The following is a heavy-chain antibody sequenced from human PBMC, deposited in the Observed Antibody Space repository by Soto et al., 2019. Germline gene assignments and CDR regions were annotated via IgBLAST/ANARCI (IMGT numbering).Heavy chain of an antibody. CDR1: GFTFSSYG. Sequence: GGSLRLSCAASGFTFSSYGMHWVRQAPGKGLEWVAVISYDGSNKYYADSVKGRFTISRDNSKNTLYLQMNSLRAEDTAVYYCAKAAAAGIYYYYGMDVWGQGTTVTVSS. D-gene: IGHD6-13*01. CDR2: ISYDGSNK. V-gene: IGHV3-30*18. CDR3: AKAAAAGIYYYYGMDV. J-gene: IGHJ6*02.